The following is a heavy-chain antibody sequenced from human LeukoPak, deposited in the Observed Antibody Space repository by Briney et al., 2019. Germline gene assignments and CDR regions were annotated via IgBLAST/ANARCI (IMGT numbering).Heavy chain of an antibody. V-gene: IGHV3-13*04. D-gene: IGHD6-19*01. CDR3: VRAPPATGWLVDH. J-gene: IGHJ4*02. CDR2: IGTAGDT. CDR1: GFTFSNYD. Sequence: GGSLRLPCASSGFTFSNYDMLWVRQAAVKGLEWVSAIGTAGDTYYPGSEKGRFTISRDNAKNSLFLQMRGLRVDDTAIYYCVRAPPATGWLVDHWGQGTLVTVSS.